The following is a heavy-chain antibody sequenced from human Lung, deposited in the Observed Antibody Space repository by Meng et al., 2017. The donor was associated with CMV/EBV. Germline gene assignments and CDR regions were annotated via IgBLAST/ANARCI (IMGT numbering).Heavy chain of an antibody. CDR2: VYYSGTT. J-gene: IGHJ6*02. CDR1: GGSFSSYY. CDR3: ARGNYYYGLDV. Sequence: GSLRLSCTISGGSFSSYYCSWIRQSPGKGLEWIGYVYYSGTTNYNPSFKSRIYISIDTSKNQFSLELSSVTAADTAVYYCARGNYYYGLDVWGQGPTVTVSS. V-gene: IGHV4-59*01.